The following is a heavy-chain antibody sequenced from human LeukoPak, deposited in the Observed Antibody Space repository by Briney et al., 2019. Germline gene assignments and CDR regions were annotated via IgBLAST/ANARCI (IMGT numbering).Heavy chain of an antibody. CDR2: ISSSSSYI. D-gene: IGHD6-13*01. J-gene: IGHJ4*02. Sequence: GGSLRLSCAASGFTFSSYSMNWVRQAPGKGLEWVSSISSSSSYIYYADSVKGRFIISRDNARNSVFLQMNSLRAEDTAVYYCARDAYSSSRNDYWGQGTLVTVSS. CDR1: GFTFSSYS. V-gene: IGHV3-21*01. CDR3: ARDAYSSSRNDY.